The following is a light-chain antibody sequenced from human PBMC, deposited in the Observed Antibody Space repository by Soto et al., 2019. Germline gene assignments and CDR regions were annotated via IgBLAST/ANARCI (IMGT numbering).Light chain of an antibody. CDR3: CSSGGSPTYV. J-gene: IGLJ1*01. CDR1: SSNVGSYKL. V-gene: IGLV2-23*02. Sequence: QSVLTQPASVSGSPGQSITISCTGTSSNVGSYKLVSWYQQHPGKAPKLMIFEVNKRHSGVSNRFSGSKSGNTAYLTISGLKVEDEADYYCCSSGGSPTYVFGTGTKVTVL. CDR2: EVN.